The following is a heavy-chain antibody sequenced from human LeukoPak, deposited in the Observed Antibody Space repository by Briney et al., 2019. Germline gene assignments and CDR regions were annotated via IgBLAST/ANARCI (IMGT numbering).Heavy chain of an antibody. CDR3: AKAGGELWSTYYFDY. D-gene: IGHD3-16*01. J-gene: IGHJ4*02. CDR1: GFTFSSYA. CDR2: ISGSGGST. V-gene: IGHV3-23*01. Sequence: GGSLRLSCAASGFTFSSYAMNWVRQAPGKGLEWVSAISGSGGSTYNADSVKGRFTISRDNSKNTLYLQMNSLRAEDTAVYYCAKAGGELWSTYYFDYWGQGTLVTVSS.